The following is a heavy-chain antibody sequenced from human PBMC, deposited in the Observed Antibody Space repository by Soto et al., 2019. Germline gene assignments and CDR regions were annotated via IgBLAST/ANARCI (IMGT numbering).Heavy chain of an antibody. J-gene: IGHJ3*02. D-gene: IGHD6-13*01. CDR3: VLAGIDDHDAFDI. CDR1: GGSISSSSYY. Sequence: PSETLSLTCTVSGGSISSSSYYWGWIRQPPGKGLEWIGSIYYIGSTYYNPSLKIRVTISVDTSKNQFSLKLSFVTAADTAVYYCVLAGIDDHDAFDIWGQGTMVTVSS. V-gene: IGHV4-39*01. CDR2: IYYIGST.